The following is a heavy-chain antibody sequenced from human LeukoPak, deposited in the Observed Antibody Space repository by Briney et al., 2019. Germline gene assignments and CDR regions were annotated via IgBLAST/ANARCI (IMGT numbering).Heavy chain of an antibody. D-gene: IGHD3-10*01. Sequence: GGSLRLSCAASGFTFSSYSMLWVRQAPGEGLEWVSYISSSGTTKYYADSVKGRFTISRDNAKNSLYLQMDSLRAEDTAVYYCARDFYYGSGNDYWGQGTLVTVSS. CDR1: GFTFSSYS. V-gene: IGHV3-48*04. CDR3: ARDFYYGSGNDY. CDR2: ISSSGTTK. J-gene: IGHJ4*02.